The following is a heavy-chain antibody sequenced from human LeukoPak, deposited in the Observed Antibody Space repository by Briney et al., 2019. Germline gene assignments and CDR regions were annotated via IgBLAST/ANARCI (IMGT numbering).Heavy chain of an antibody. J-gene: IGHJ6*04. CDR1: GFTFSSYG. CDR3: AELGITMIGGV. Sequence: GGSLRLSCAASGFTFSSYGMHWVRQAPGKGLEWVTFIQYDGSNKYYADSVKGRFTISRDNAKNSLYLQMNSLRAEDTAVYYCAELGITMIGGVWGKGTTVTISS. D-gene: IGHD3-10*02. CDR2: IQYDGSNK. V-gene: IGHV3-30*02.